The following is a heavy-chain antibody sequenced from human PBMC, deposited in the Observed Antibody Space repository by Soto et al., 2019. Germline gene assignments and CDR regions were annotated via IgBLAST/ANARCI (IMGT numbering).Heavy chain of an antibody. J-gene: IGHJ5*02. Sequence: SVKVSSKASGGTFSSYAISWVRQAPGQGLEWMGGIIPIFGTANYAQKFQGRVTITADESTSTAYMELSSLRSEDTAVYYCARDTGGPIFGVVTQAPGWFDPWGQGTLVTVSS. D-gene: IGHD3-3*01. CDR1: GGTFSSYA. CDR2: IIPIFGTA. V-gene: IGHV1-69*13. CDR3: ARDTGGPIFGVVTQAPGWFDP.